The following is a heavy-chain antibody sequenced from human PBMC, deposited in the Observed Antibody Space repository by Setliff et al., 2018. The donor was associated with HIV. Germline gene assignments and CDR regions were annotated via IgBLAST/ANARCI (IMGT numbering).Heavy chain of an antibody. D-gene: IGHD3-3*01. Sequence: GFTFSNAWMNWVRQAPGKGLEWVGRIKSQRDGGTVDYAAPVKGRFTISRDDSKNTLYLQMNSLKTEDTAVYYCTTRPRRGSTIFVGPWGQGTLVTVSS. CDR2: IKSQRDGGTV. V-gene: IGHV3-15*07. J-gene: IGHJ5*02. CDR1: GFTFSNAW. CDR3: TTRPRRGSTIFVGP.